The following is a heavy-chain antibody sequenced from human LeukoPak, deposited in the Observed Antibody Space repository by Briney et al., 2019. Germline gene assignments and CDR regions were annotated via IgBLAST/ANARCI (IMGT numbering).Heavy chain of an antibody. D-gene: IGHD6-19*01. V-gene: IGHV6-1*01. Sequence: SHTLSLTCAISGDSVSRNSSAWHWIRPSPSRGLEWLGRTYYRSKWYNDYAVSVKSRITINPDTSKNHFSLQLNSVTPEDTAVYYCARGEGWLARNWFDPWGQGTLVTVSS. CDR2: TYYRSKWYN. CDR3: ARGEGWLARNWFDP. J-gene: IGHJ5*02. CDR1: GDSVSRNSSA.